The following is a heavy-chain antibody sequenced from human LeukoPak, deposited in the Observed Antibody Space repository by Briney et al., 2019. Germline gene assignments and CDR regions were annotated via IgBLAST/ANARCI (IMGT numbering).Heavy chain of an antibody. CDR1: GYTFTSYG. D-gene: IGHD1-26*01. CDR2: ISAYNGST. J-gene: IGHJ4*02. Sequence: ASVKVSCKASGYTFTSYGISWVRQAPGQGLEWMGWISAYNGSTNYAQKLQGRVTMTTDTSTSTAYMELRSLRSDDTAVYYCARDRPILSGSYSDNYFDYWGQGTLVTVSS. CDR3: ARDRPILSGSYSDNYFDY. V-gene: IGHV1-18*01.